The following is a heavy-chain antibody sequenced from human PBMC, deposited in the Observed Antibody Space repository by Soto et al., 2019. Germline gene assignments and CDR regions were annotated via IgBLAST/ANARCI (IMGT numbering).Heavy chain of an antibody. CDR3: PRRLPPCYQQWFCFDY. V-gene: IGHV2-5*01. CDR2: IYWNDDK. Sequence: GPTLVNPTQTVTLTCTFCRIALRTTGVFVGVIRQPPGNALEWLALIYWNDDKLYSPSLRSRLTITKDTSKNQVVLTMTNMDPVYTARYCYPRRLPPCYQQWFCFDYWDQ. D-gene: IGHD6-19*01. J-gene: IGHJ4*01. CDR1: RIALRTTGVF.